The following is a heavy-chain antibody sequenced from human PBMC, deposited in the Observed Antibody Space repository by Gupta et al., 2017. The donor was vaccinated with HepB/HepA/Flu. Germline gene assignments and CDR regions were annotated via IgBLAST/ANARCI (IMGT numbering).Heavy chain of an antibody. CDR1: GFTFGSHA. V-gene: IGHV3-23*01. Sequence: EVQLLESGGGLVQPGGSLRRSCAASGFTFGSHAMKWGRQGPGKGLEWVSGIGGDISTHYADSVKGRFTIFRDNSKNTLYLQMNSLRAEDTAVYYCAKDLHFWSAMDVWGKGTTVTVSS. J-gene: IGHJ6*03. CDR3: AKDLHFWSAMDV. D-gene: IGHD3-3*02. CDR2: IGGDIST.